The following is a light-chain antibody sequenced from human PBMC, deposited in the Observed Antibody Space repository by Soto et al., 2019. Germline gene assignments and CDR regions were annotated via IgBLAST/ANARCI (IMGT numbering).Light chain of an antibody. CDR1: RSDIGDSNF. CDR3: ASFRSGTILV. Sequence: LTQPASVSGSPGQSVTISCTGPRSDIGDSNFISWYQHSPGKAPRLLIYEVSSRPSGVSKRFSGSKAGNTASLTISGLLDDDEADYFCASFRSGTILVFGSGTKVTVL. CDR2: EVS. J-gene: IGLJ1*01. V-gene: IGLV2-14*01.